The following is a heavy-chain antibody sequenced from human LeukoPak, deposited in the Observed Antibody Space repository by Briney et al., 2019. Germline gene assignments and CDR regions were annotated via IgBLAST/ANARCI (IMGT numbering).Heavy chain of an antibody. J-gene: IGHJ4*02. CDR3: ARGRGYCTNGVCHRRFDY. V-gene: IGHV1-8*01. CDR1: GYTFTSND. Sequence: ASVKVSCKXSGYTFTSNDINWVRQATGQGLEWMGWMNPSSANTGYAQKFQGRVTITRNTSISTAYMELSSLRSEDTAVYYCARGRGYCTNGVCHRRFDYWGQGTLVTVSS. D-gene: IGHD2-8*01. CDR2: MNPSSANT.